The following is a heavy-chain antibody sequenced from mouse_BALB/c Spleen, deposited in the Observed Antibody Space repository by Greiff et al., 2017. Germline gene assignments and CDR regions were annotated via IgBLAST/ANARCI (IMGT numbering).Heavy chain of an antibody. CDR3: ARWEDYGYGYAMDY. J-gene: IGHJ4*01. CDR1: GYTFTSYN. V-gene: IGHV1-12*01. D-gene: IGHD1-2*01. CDR2: IYPGNGDT. Sequence: LQQSGPELVKPGASVKMSCKASGYTFTSYNMHWVKQTPGQGLEWIGAIYPGNGDTSYNQKFKGKATLTADKSSSTAYMQLSSLTSEDSAVYYCARWEDYGYGYAMDYWGQGTSVTVSS.